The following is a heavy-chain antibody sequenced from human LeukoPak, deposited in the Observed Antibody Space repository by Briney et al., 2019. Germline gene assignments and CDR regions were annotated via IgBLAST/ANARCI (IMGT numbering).Heavy chain of an antibody. CDR2: ISGSGGST. CDR1: GFTFSSYA. V-gene: IGHV3-23*01. D-gene: IGHD5-18*01. J-gene: IGHJ4*02. CDR3: AKGNGYSYGRYYFDY. Sequence: GGSLRLSCAASGFTFSSYAMSWVRQAPGKGLEWVSAISGSGGSTYYADSVKGRFTISRDNCKNTLYLQMNSLRAEDTAVYYCAKGNGYSYGRYYFDYWGQGTLVTVSS.